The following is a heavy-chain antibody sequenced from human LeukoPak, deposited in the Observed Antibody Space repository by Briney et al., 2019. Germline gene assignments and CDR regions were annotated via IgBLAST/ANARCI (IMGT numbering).Heavy chain of an antibody. V-gene: IGHV3-23*01. J-gene: IGHJ6*02. CDR3: ARDEGTYGMDV. CDR2: ISSSGGAT. CDR1: GFTFSSYS. D-gene: IGHD1-1*01. Sequence: GGSLRLSCAASGFTFSSYSMSWARQAPGKGLEWVSVISSSGGATYYADSVKGRFTISRDNAKNTLYLQMNSLRAEDAAVYYCARDEGTYGMDVWGQGTTVTVSS.